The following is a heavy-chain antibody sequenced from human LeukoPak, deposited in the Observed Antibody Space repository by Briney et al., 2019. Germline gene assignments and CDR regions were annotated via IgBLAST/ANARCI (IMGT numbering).Heavy chain of an antibody. Sequence: GGSLRLSCAASGFTFSSYGMHWVRQATGKGLEWVSAIGTAGDTYYPGSVKGRFTISRENAKNSLYLQMNSLRAGDTAVYYCARGGPAPYDFYGLDVWGQGTTVTVSS. V-gene: IGHV3-13*01. CDR2: IGTAGDT. J-gene: IGHJ6*02. CDR1: GFTFSSYG. CDR3: ARGGPAPYDFYGLDV. D-gene: IGHD2-2*01.